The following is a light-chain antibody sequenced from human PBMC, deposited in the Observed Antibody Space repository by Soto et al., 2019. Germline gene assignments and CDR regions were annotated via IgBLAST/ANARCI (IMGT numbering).Light chain of an antibody. J-gene: IGKJ1*01. Sequence: EIQLTQYPSSLSASVGDSVTITCRAIQNIKTYLNWYQQKPGKAPNLLIYAASSLHSGVPSRFSGSGSGTDFTLTISSLQPEDFATYYCQQSFSSPPSTFGQRTKVDI. CDR2: AAS. CDR3: QQSFSSPPST. V-gene: IGKV1-39*01. CDR1: QNIKTY.